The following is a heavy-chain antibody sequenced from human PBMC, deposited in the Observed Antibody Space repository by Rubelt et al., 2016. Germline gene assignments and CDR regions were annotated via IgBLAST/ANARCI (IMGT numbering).Heavy chain of an antibody. CDR1: TFTSYG. Sequence: TFTSYGITWVRQAPGQGLEWMGWISAYNGNTNYAQKFQGRVTMTTDTSTTTAYMELRGLRSDDTAVYYCARGTYYYDTSGYYARNGMDVWGQGTTVTVSS. J-gene: IGHJ6*02. CDR2: ISAYNGNT. CDR3: ARGTYYYDTSGYYARNGMDV. D-gene: IGHD3-22*01. V-gene: IGHV1-18*01.